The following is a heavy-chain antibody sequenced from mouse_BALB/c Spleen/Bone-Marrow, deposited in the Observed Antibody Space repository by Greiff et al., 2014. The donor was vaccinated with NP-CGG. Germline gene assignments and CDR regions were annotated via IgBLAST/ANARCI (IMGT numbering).Heavy chain of an antibody. D-gene: IGHD6-2*01. CDR1: GYSFTSYY. V-gene: IGHV1S135*01. J-gene: IGHJ1*01. CDR2: IDPFNGGT. CDR3: APLSRYFDV. Sequence: EVQLVESGPELMRPGASVKISCKASGYSFTSYYMHWVKQSHGKGLEWIGYIDPFNGGTSYNQKFKGKATLTVDKSSSTAYMHLSSLTSEDSAVYYCAPLSRYFDVWGAGTTVTVSS.